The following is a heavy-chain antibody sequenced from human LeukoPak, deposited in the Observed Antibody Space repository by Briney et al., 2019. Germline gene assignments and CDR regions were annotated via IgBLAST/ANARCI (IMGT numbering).Heavy chain of an antibody. V-gene: IGHV5-51*01. Sequence: GGSLKISFKGSGYSFTSYWIGWVRQMPGKGVEGMGIIYPGDSDTRYSPSFQGQVTISADKSISTAYLQWSSLKASDTAMYYCARRDGSWYYFDYWGQGTLVTVSS. CDR2: IYPGDSDT. J-gene: IGHJ4*02. CDR1: GYSFTSYW. CDR3: ARRDGSWYYFDY. D-gene: IGHD6-13*01.